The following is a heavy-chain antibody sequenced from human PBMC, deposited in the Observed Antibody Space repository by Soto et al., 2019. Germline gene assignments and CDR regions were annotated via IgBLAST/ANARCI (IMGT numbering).Heavy chain of an antibody. Sequence: ASVKVSCKASGYTFTGYYMHWVRQAPGQGLEWMGWINPNSGGTNYAQKFQGRVTITADKSTSTAYMELSSLRSEDTAVYYCANRLSSSSGGGDFDIWGQGTMLTVSS. J-gene: IGHJ3*02. V-gene: IGHV1-2*02. D-gene: IGHD6-6*01. CDR3: ANRLSSSSGGGDFDI. CDR2: INPNSGGT. CDR1: GYTFTGYY.